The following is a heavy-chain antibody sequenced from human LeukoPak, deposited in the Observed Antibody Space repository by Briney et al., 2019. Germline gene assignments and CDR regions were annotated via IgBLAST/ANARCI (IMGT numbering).Heavy chain of an antibody. CDR3: ARRFYDILTGSEDYFDY. D-gene: IGHD3-9*01. J-gene: IGHJ4*02. CDR1: GFSLSTSGVG. CDR2: IYWDDDK. V-gene: IGHV2-5*02. Sequence: SGPVLVKPTQTLTLTCTFSGFSLSTSGVGVGWIRQPPEKALEWLALIYWDDDKRYSPSLKSRLTITKDSSKNQVVLTMTNVDPVDTATYYCARRFYDILTGSEDYFDYWGQGTLVTVSS.